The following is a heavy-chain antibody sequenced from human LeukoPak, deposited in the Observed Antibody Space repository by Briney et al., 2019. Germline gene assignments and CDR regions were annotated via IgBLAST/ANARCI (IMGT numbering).Heavy chain of an antibody. CDR1: GFTFSSYA. CDR2: ISSNGGST. CDR3: ARMTHRGGAFDI. Sequence: HPGGSLRLSCAASGFTFSSYAMPWVRQPPGKGLEYVSAISSNGGSTYYANSVKGSFTISRDNSKNTLYLQMGSLRAEDMAVYYCARMTHRGGAFDIWGQGTMVTVSS. D-gene: IGHD3-16*01. J-gene: IGHJ3*02. V-gene: IGHV3-64*01.